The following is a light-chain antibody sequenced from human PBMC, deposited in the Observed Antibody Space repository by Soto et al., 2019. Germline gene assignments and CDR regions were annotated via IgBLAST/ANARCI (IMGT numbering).Light chain of an antibody. CDR3: QQSYSHPT. CDR1: QSIDIY. J-gene: IGKJ1*01. V-gene: IGKV1-39*01. CDR2: IAS. Sequence: QLTQSPSSLSASVGDRVTITCRASQSIDIYLNWYQQKPGKAPKLLIYIASNLQCGVPSKFSGSGSGADFPLTISSPEPEDFATFYCQQSYSHPTLGQGTKVEV.